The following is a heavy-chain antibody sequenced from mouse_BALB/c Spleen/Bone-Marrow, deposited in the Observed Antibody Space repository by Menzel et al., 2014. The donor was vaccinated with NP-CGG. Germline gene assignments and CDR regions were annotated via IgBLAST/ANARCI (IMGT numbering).Heavy chain of an antibody. CDR1: GFTFSTYA. D-gene: IGHD1-1*01. V-gene: IGHV5-9-4*01. CDR2: ISSGSRYY. J-gene: IGHJ3*01. CDR3: AMDGYGSSD. Sequence: DVLLVESGGVLVKPGESLQLYCAASGFTFSTYAMSWVSQSPETWLEWVAEISSGSRYYYYPDTVTGRFTSSRDNAKNTLYLERSSLRSEDTAMYDCAMDGYGSSDWGQGTLVTVSA.